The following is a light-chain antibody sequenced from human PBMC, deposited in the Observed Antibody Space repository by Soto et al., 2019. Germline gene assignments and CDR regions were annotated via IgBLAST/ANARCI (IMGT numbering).Light chain of an antibody. CDR2: EVD. J-gene: IGLJ3*02. Sequence: QSVLTQPASVSGSPGQSITISCTGTYTDVGGYNRVSWYQHHAGKGPKMLIFEVDNRPSGISDRFSGSKSGDTASLTISDLQAEDEADYYCVSYIESSLTHWVFGGGTKVTVX. CDR1: YTDVGGYNR. CDR3: VSYIESSLTHWV. V-gene: IGLV2-14*01.